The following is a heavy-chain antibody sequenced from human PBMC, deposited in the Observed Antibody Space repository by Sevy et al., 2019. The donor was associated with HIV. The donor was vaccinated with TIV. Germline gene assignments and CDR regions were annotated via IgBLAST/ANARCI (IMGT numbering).Heavy chain of an antibody. CDR1: GFTFSSYG. V-gene: IGHV3-33*01. CDR2: IFYDRSDE. Sequence: GRSLRLSCAASGFTFSSYGMHWLRHAPGKGLEWVAFIFYDRSDEYYADSVKGRITISRDNSKNTLYLQMNSLRAADTAVYYCASNILTGSDYWGQGTPVPVSS. J-gene: IGHJ4*02. CDR3: ASNILTGSDY. D-gene: IGHD3-9*01.